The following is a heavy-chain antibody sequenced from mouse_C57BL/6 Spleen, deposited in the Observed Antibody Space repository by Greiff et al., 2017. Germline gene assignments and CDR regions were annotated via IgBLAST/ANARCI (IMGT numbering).Heavy chain of an antibody. V-gene: IGHV1-74*01. CDR2: IHPSDSDT. CDR3: ATDSSGYPMDY. D-gene: IGHD3-2*02. J-gene: IGHJ4*01. CDR1: GYTFTSYW. Sequence: QVQLQQPGAELVKPGASVKVSCKASGYTFTSYWMHWVKQRPGKGLEWIGRIHPSDSDTNYNQKFKGKATLTVDNSSSTAYMQLSSLTSEDSAVYYCATDSSGYPMDYGGQGTSVTVSA.